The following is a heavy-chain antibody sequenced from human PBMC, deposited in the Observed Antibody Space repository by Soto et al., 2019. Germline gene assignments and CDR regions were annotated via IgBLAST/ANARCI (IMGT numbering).Heavy chain of an antibody. J-gene: IGHJ6*02. CDR3: ARYRATVTTLSGEFGATPRRYGTDV. Sequence: ASVKVSCKASGYTFTGYYMHWVRQAPGQGLEWMGWINPNSGGTNYAQKFQGRVTMTRDTSISTAYMELSRLRSDDTAVYYCARYRATVTTLSGEFGATPRRYGTDVWGQGTTVTVSS. D-gene: IGHD4-4*01. V-gene: IGHV1-2*02. CDR1: GYTFTGYY. CDR2: INPNSGGT.